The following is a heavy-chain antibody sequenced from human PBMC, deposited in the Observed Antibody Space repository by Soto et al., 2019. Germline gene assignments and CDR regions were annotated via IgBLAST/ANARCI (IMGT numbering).Heavy chain of an antibody. CDR1: GGSISSSY. D-gene: IGHD2-15*01. V-gene: IGHV4-59*08. J-gene: IGHJ4*02. Sequence: QVQLQESGPGLVKPSETLSLTCTVSGGSISSSYWSWIWQPPGKGLEWIGYIHYIGSTNYNPSLKSQVTISRDTSNNQFSLKLRSVNAEDTAVYYCARHGLRCSGGSCYSDFYFDYWGQGTLVTVSS. CDR2: IHYIGST. CDR3: ARHGLRCSGGSCYSDFYFDY.